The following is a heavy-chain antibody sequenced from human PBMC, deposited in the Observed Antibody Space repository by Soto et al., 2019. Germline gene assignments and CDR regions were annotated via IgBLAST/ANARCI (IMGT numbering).Heavy chain of an antibody. CDR2: IKQDGSEK. D-gene: IGHD3-3*01. Sequence: GGSLRLSCAASGFTFSSHWMSWVRQAPGKGLEWVANIKQDGSEKYYVDSVKGRFTISRDNAKNSLYLQMNSLRAEDTAVYYCARVITLRFLEWLPGAFDIWGQGTMVTVSS. CDR3: ARVITLRFLEWLPGAFDI. J-gene: IGHJ3*02. V-gene: IGHV3-7*01. CDR1: GFTFSSHW.